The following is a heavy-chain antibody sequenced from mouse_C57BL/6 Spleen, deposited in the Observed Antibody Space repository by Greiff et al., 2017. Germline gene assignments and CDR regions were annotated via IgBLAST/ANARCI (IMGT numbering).Heavy chain of an antibody. Sequence: EVQRVESGPGLVKPSQSLSLTCSVTGYSITSGYYWNWIRQFPGNKLEWMGYISYDGSNNYNPSLKNRISITRDTSKNQFFLKLNSVTTEDTATYYCARGYDYDDGFAYWGQGTLVTVSA. CDR2: ISYDGSN. CDR1: GYSITSGYY. V-gene: IGHV3-6*01. CDR3: ARGYDYDDGFAY. J-gene: IGHJ3*01. D-gene: IGHD2-4*01.